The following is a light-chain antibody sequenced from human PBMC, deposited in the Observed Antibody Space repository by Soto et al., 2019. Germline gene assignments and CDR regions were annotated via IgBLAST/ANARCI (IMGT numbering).Light chain of an antibody. CDR3: QQRSDWPLT. J-gene: IGKJ4*02. Sequence: EIVLTQSPTTLSLSPGERATLSCRASQSVSNYFAWYQQKPGQAPRLLIYDASTRAADIPARFSGSGSGTDVALTISSLEREDFAVYYCQQRSDWPLTCGGGTKVEIK. V-gene: IGKV3-11*01. CDR1: QSVSNY. CDR2: DAS.